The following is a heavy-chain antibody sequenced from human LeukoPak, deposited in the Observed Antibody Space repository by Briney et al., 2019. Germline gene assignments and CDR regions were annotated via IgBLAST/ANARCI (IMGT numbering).Heavy chain of an antibody. J-gene: IGHJ5*02. D-gene: IGHD2-15*01. V-gene: IGHV5-51*01. Sequence: GESLKISCKGSGYGFTTHWIGWVRQMHGKGLGWMGSIYPGDSDTTYSPAFQGQVTISADKSISTAYLQWSSLKASDTAMYYCARLGYCSGGSCYSGGWLDPWGQGTLVIVSS. CDR2: IYPGDSDT. CDR1: GYGFTTHW. CDR3: ARLGYCSGGSCYSGGWLDP.